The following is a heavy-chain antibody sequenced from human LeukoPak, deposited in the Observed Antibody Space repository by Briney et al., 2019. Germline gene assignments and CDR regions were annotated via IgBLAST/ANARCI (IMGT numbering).Heavy chain of an antibody. CDR2: IYYSGST. CDR3: ASFYYDSSGYPMGWFDP. J-gene: IGHJ5*02. Sequence: SETLSLTCTVSGGSISSYYWSWIRQPPGKGLEWIGYIYYSGSTNYNPSLKSRVTISVDTSKNQFSLKLSSVTAADTAVYYCASFYYDSSGYPMGWFDPWGQGTLVTVSS. V-gene: IGHV4-59*01. CDR1: GGSISSYY. D-gene: IGHD3-22*01.